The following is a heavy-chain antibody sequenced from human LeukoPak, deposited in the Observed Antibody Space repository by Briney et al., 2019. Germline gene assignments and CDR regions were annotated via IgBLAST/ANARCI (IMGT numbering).Heavy chain of an antibody. CDR2: ISRNGGSI. J-gene: IGHJ3*02. CDR3: AKDRDSSGYDAFDI. V-gene: IGHV3-9*01. Sequence: GRSLRLSCAASGFTFDDYAMHWVRQAAGRGLEWVSGISRNGGSIGYADSVKGRFTISRDNAKNSLYLQMNSLRAEDTALYYCAKDRDSSGYDAFDIWGQGTMVTVSS. D-gene: IGHD6-19*01. CDR1: GFTFDDYA.